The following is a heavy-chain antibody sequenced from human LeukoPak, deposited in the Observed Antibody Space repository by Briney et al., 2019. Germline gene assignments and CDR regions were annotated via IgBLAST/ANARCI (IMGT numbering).Heavy chain of an antibody. CDR3: ARDRSGYEDAFDI. CDR1: GGSISSDY. V-gene: IGHV4-59*01. CDR2: IYYSGST. Sequence: SETLSLTCTVSGGSISSDYWSWIRQPPGKGLEWIGHIYYSGSTNYNPSLKSRVTISVDTSKNQFSLKLRSVTAADTAVYYCARDRSGYEDAFDIWGQGTTVTVSS. D-gene: IGHD5-12*01. J-gene: IGHJ3*02.